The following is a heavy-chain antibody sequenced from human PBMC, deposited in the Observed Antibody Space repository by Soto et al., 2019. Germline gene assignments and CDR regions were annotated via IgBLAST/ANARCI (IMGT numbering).Heavy chain of an antibody. CDR1: GGSISSYY. D-gene: IGHD3-3*01. CDR2: LYYSGST. CDR3: ARQKTIFGVVATFDS. Sequence: SETLSLTCTVSGGSISSYYWSWVRQPPGKGLEWIGYLYYSGSTNYNPSLRSRVTISVDTSKNQFSLKLSSVTAADTAVYYCARQKTIFGVVATFDSWGQGTLVTVS. J-gene: IGHJ4*02. V-gene: IGHV4-59*08.